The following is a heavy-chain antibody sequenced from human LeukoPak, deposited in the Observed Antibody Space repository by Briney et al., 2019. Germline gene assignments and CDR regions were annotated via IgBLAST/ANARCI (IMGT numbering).Heavy chain of an antibody. Sequence: PGVSLRLSCAASGITVSSNFMTWVRRAPGKGLEWVSVIYSAGSTDYADSVKGRFTISSDSSKNTLYLQMNSLRAEDTAVYYCATSKYSSGWYYFEYWGQGTLVTVSS. CDR2: IYSAGST. J-gene: IGHJ4*02. V-gene: IGHV3-66*01. D-gene: IGHD6-19*01. CDR1: GITVSSNF. CDR3: ATSKYSSGWYYFEY.